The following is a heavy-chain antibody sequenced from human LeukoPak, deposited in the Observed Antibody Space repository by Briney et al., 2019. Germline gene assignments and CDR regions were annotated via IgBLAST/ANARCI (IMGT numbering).Heavy chain of an antibody. V-gene: IGHV5-51*03. D-gene: IGHD3-10*01. CDR2: IYPGDSDT. CDR1: GYSFTSYW. Sequence: KPGESLKISCKGSGYSFTSYWIGWVRQMPGKGLEWMGIIYPGDSDTRYSPSFQGQVTISADKSISTAYLQWSSLKASDTAMYYCARSPQLRGSGSYYGLWFDPWGQGTLVTVSS. J-gene: IGHJ5*02. CDR3: ARSPQLRGSGSYYGLWFDP.